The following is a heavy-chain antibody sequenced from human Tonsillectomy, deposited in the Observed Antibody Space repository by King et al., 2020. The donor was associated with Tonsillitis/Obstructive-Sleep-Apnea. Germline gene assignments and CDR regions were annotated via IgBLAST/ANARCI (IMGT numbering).Heavy chain of an antibody. Sequence: QLQESGPGLVKPSDTLSLTCTVSGGSIRSSYWSWLRQPPGKGLEWIAYVYYTGTTNYNPSLKSRATISINTSKNQFSLELSSATAADAAVYYCARVAAALALRVDSWFALGGQGSLVTVSS. J-gene: IGHJ5*02. D-gene: IGHD5-18*01. V-gene: IGHV4-59*07. CDR3: ARVAAALALRVDSWFAL. CDR1: GGSIRSSY. CDR2: VYYTGTT.